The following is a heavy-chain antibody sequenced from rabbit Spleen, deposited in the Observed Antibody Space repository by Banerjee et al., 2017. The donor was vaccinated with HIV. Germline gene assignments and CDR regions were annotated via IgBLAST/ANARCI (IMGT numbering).Heavy chain of an antibody. CDR2: IGTGDGNT. CDR3: ARDTGGSFSSYGMDL. Sequence: EESGGGLVKPGASLTLTCKASGFSLSSGYYMCWVRQAPGKGLEWIGCIGTGDGNTYYASWAKGRFTITKTSSTTVTLQMTSLTAADTATYFCARDTGGSFSSYGMDLWGPGTLVTVS. V-gene: IGHV1S40*01. D-gene: IGHD8-1*01. J-gene: IGHJ6*01. CDR1: GFSLSSGYY.